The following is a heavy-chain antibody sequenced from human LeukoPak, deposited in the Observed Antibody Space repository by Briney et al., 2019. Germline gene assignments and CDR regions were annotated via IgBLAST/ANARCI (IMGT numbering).Heavy chain of an antibody. CDR1: GGSFRGYY. CDR3: ARGRRIQLWLGVEYFQH. J-gene: IGHJ1*01. CDR2: INHSGST. D-gene: IGHD5-18*01. Sequence: PSETLSLTCAVYGGSFRGYYWSWIRQPPGKGLEWIGEINHSGSTNYNPSLESRVTISVDTSKNQFSLKLSSVTAADTAVYYCARGRRIQLWLGVEYFQHWGQGTLVTVSS. V-gene: IGHV4-34*01.